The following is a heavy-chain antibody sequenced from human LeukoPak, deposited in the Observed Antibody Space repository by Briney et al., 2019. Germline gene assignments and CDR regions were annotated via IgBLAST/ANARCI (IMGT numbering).Heavy chain of an antibody. V-gene: IGHV3-74*01. D-gene: IGHD1-14*01. J-gene: IGHJ6*02. CDR1: GFSVTGYW. CDR2: IHTDGAIN. Sequence: PGGSLRLSCAGSGFSVTGYWIHWVRQAPGKGLMWVSRIHTDGAINNFADFVKGRFTISRDNAKNTVYLQMYSLTPEDTGVYYCARVYYPTSDETRLHGMDVWGQGTTVTVSS. CDR3: ARVYYPTSDETRLHGMDV.